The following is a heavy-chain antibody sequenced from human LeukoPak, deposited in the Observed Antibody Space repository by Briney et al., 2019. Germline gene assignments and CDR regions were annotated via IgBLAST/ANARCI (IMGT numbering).Heavy chain of an antibody. Sequence: PSETLSLTCAVYGGSFSGYYWSWIRQPPGKGLEWIGEINHSGSTNYNPSLKSRVTISVDTSKNQFSLKLSSVTAADTAVYYCARARGYSYSYGFYFDYWGQGTLVTVSS. J-gene: IGHJ4*02. D-gene: IGHD5-18*01. CDR1: GGSFSGYY. CDR3: ARARGYSYSYGFYFDY. CDR2: INHSGST. V-gene: IGHV4-34*01.